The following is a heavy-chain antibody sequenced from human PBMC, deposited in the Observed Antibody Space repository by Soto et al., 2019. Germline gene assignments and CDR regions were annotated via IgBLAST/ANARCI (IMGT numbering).Heavy chain of an antibody. CDR1: GYSFTSYW. CDR2: IYPGDSDT. CDR3: ARRDGYSSSARYYYGMDV. V-gene: IGHV5-51*01. J-gene: IGHJ6*02. Sequence: PGESLKISCKGSGYSFTSYWIGWVRQMPGKGLGWMGIIYPGDSDTRYSPSFQGQVTISADKSISTAYLQWSSLKASDTAMYYCARRDGYSSSARYYYGMDVWGQGTTVTVSS. D-gene: IGHD6-13*01.